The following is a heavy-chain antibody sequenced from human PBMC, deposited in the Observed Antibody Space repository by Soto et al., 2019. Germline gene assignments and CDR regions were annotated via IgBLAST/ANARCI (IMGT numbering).Heavy chain of an antibody. V-gene: IGHV1-69*08. CDR1: GGTFSSYT. CDR3: ARDHLHFDY. CDR2: IIPILGIA. Sequence: QVQLVQSGAEVKKPGSSVKVSCKASGGTFSSYTISWVRQAPGQGLEWMGRIIPILGIANYAQKFQGRVTITADKSTSTAYVELSRLRSEDTAVYYCARDHLHFDYRGQGTLVTVSS. J-gene: IGHJ4*02.